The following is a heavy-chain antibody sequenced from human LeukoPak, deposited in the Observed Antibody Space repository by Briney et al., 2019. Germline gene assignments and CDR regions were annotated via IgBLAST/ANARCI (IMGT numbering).Heavy chain of an antibody. Sequence: SVKVSCKASGFTFTSSAMQWVRQARGQRLEWTGWIVVGSGNTNYAQKFQERVTITRDMSTSTAYMELSSLRSEDTAVYYCAAGWVCSGGSCYYYFDYWGQGTLVTVSS. CDR3: AAGWVCSGGSCYYYFDY. CDR2: IVVGSGNT. D-gene: IGHD2-15*01. CDR1: GFTFTSSA. J-gene: IGHJ4*02. V-gene: IGHV1-58*02.